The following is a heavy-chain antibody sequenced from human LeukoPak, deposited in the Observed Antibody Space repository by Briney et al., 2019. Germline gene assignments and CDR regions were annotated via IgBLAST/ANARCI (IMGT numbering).Heavy chain of an antibody. Sequence: QTGGSLRLSCAASGFTFSTYWMSWVRQAPGKGLEWVANIRPHGSVTYYVDSVKGRFTISRDNAKNSLYLQMNSLRADDTAVFYCAKDGRGPGANADCHVSYHFDYWGQGVLVTVSS. J-gene: IGHJ4*02. D-gene: IGHD4/OR15-4a*01. CDR1: GFTFSTYW. CDR2: IRPHGSVT. V-gene: IGHV3-7*01. CDR3: AKDGRGPGANADCHVSYHFDY.